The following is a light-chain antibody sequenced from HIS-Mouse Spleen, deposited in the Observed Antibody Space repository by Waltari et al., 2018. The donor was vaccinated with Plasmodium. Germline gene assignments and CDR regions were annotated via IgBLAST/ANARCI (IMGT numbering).Light chain of an antibody. CDR3: QQYGSSPYT. Sequence: EIVLTQSPGTLSLSPGERATLSCRASQSVSSSYLAWYQQKPGQAPRLLIYGESRRATGIPDRFRGSGSGTDFTLTISRLETEDFAVYYCQQYGSSPYTFGQGTKLEIK. CDR1: QSVSSSY. V-gene: IGKV3-20*01. J-gene: IGKJ2*01. CDR2: GES.